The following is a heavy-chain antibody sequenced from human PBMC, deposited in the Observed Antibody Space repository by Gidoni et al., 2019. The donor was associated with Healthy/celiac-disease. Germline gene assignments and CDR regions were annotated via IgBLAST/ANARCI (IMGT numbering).Heavy chain of an antibody. CDR2: IIPIFGTA. CDR1: GRTFSRYA. D-gene: IGHD2-15*01. J-gene: IGHJ4*02. CDR3: AREGGGVVVAAPGSFDY. Sequence: VQLVQSGAEVKKPGSSVKVSCKASGRTFSRYAISWVRQAPGQGLEWIGGIIPIFGTANYAQKVQGRVTITADESTSTAYMELSSLRSEDTAVYYCAREGGGVVVAAPGSFDYWGQGTLVTVSS. V-gene: IGHV1-69*01.